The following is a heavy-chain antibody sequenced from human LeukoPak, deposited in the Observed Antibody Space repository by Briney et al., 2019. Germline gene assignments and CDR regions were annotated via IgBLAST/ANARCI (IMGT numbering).Heavy chain of an antibody. V-gene: IGHV4-59*01. Sequence: SETLSLTCTVSGGSISSYYWSWIRQPPGKGLEWIGYIYYSGSTNYNPSLKSRVAVSVDTSKNRFSPKLSSVTAADTAVYYCARGGSTSYREFLYNWFDPWGQGTLVTVSS. CDR1: GGSISSYY. J-gene: IGHJ5*02. CDR3: ARGGSTSYREFLYNWFDP. D-gene: IGHD3-10*01. CDR2: IYYSGST.